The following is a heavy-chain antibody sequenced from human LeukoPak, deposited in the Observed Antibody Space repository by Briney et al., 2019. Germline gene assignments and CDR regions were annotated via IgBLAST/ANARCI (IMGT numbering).Heavy chain of an antibody. CDR2: ISGSGYIT. J-gene: IGHJ4*02. V-gene: IGHV3-23*01. CDR1: GFTFSSYA. CDR3: AKETVAAPPIDY. D-gene: IGHD6-19*01. Sequence: RGGSLRLSCAASGFTFSSYAMSWVRQAPGKGLEWVSAISGSGYITYYADSVKGRFTISRDNSKNTLFLQMNSLGAEDTAVYYCAKETVAAPPIDYWGQGTLVTVSS.